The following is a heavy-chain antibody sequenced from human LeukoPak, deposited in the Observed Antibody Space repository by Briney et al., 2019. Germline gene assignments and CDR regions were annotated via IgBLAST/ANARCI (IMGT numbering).Heavy chain of an antibody. CDR3: AKEGAIAGTSPVDY. J-gene: IGHJ4*02. V-gene: IGHV3-23*01. CDR1: GFTFSSYA. D-gene: IGHD6-13*01. Sequence: PGGSLRLSCAASGFTFSSYAMSWVRQAPGKGLERVSGISGSGGSTYYADSVKGRFTISRDNSKNTLYVQMNSLRAEDTAVYYCAKEGAIAGTSPVDYWGQGTLVTVSS. CDR2: ISGSGGST.